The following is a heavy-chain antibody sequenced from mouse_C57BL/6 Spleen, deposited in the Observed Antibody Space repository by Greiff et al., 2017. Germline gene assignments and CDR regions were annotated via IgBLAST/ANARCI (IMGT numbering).Heavy chain of an antibody. V-gene: IGHV1-82*01. CDR2: IYPGDGDT. CDR1: GYAFSSSW. Sequence: VQRVESGPELVKPGASVKISCKASGYAFSSSWMNWVKQRPGKGLEWIGRIYPGDGDTNYNGKFKGKATLTADKSSSTAYMQLSSLTSEDSAVYFCARLGFITTTFDYWGQGTTLTVSS. CDR3: ARLGFITTTFDY. D-gene: IGHD1-1*01. J-gene: IGHJ2*01.